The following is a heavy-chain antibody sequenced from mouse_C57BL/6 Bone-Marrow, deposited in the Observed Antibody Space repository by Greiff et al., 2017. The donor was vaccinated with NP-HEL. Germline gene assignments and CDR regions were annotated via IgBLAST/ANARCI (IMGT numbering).Heavy chain of an antibody. CDR1: GYTFTGYW. CDR2: ILPGSGST. V-gene: IGHV1-9*01. J-gene: IGHJ2*01. CDR3: ARDEITTFYFDY. Sequence: QVQLQQSGAELMKPGASVKLSCKATGYTFTGYWIEWVKQRPGHGLEWIGEILPGSGSTNYNDKFKGKATFTADTSSNTAYMQLSSLTTEDSAIYYCARDEITTFYFDYWGQGTTLTVSS. D-gene: IGHD2-4*01.